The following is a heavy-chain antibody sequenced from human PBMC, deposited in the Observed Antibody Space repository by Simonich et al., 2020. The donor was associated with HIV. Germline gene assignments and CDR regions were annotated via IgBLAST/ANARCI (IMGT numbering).Heavy chain of an antibody. Sequence: QFQLVQSGPEVKKPGSSVKVSCKASGGIFSTYGINWVRQAPGQGLGWMGGIIPILHKQNCAQKFQGRVTIFADKDTSTAYMGLRSLRSDDTAVYYCARSIWNLQDAIDFWGQGTLVTVSS. D-gene: IGHD1-1*01. CDR1: GGIFSTYG. CDR3: ARSIWNLQDAIDF. V-gene: IGHV1-69*10. CDR2: IIPILHKQ. J-gene: IGHJ4*02.